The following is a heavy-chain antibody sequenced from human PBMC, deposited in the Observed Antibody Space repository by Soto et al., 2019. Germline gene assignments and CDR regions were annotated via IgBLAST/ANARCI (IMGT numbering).Heavy chain of an antibody. V-gene: IGHV3-23*01. CDR1: GFTFSSYA. D-gene: IGHD5-18*01. Sequence: GGSLRLSCAASGFTFSSYAMSWVRQAPGKGLEWVSAISGSGGSTYYADSVKGRFTISRDNSKNTLYLQMNSLRAEDTAVYYCANLAPASAYSYGRGARPYYYGMDVWGQGTTVTVSS. CDR3: ANLAPASAYSYGRGARPYYYGMDV. CDR2: ISGSGGST. J-gene: IGHJ6*02.